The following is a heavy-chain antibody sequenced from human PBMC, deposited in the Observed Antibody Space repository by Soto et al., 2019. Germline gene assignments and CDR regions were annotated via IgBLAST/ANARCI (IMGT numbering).Heavy chain of an antibody. D-gene: IGHD4-17*01. Sequence: SETLSLTCTVSGGSISSGGYYWSWIRQHPGKGLEWIGYIYYSGSTYYNPSLKSRVTISVDTSKNQLSLKLSSVTAADTAVYYCASGLRDDYGGNGVDYWGQGTLVTVSS. CDR1: GGSISSGGYY. CDR3: ASGLRDDYGGNGVDY. V-gene: IGHV4-31*03. J-gene: IGHJ4*02. CDR2: IYYSGST.